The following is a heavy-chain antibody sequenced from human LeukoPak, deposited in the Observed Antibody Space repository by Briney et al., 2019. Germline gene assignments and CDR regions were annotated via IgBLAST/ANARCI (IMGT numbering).Heavy chain of an antibody. J-gene: IGHJ4*02. CDR3: AREGYLRYFDY. V-gene: IGHV3-30*04. CDR2: ISYDGSNK. CDR1: GFTFSSYA. Sequence: GRSLRLSCAASGFTFSSYAMHWVRQAPGKGLEWVAVISYDGSNKYYADSVKGRFTISRDNSKNTLYLQMNSLRAEDTAVYYCAREGYLRYFDYWGQGTLVTVSS. D-gene: IGHD4-17*01.